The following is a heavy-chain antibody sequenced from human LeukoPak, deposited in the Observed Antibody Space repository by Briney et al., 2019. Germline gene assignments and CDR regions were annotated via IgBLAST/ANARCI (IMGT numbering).Heavy chain of an antibody. V-gene: IGHV3-74*01. CDR2: INSDGSRT. CDR3: ARGRWFDP. Sequence: GGALRLSCAAPRFSPSSYWMHWVCHAPERGLVWFSRINSDGSRTSYADSVKGRFTISRDNAKNTLYLQMNSLRAEDTAVYYCARGRWFDPWGQGTLVTVSS. CDR1: RFSPSSYW. J-gene: IGHJ5*02.